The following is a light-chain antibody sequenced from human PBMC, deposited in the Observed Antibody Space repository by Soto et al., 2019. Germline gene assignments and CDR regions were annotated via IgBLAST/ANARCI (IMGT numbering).Light chain of an antibody. CDR2: AAS. J-gene: IGKJ5*01. V-gene: IGKV1-39*01. CDR3: QQSYSSPS. CDR1: QSISSY. Sequence: DIQMTQSPSSLSASVGDRVTITCRASQSISSYLNWYQQKPGKAPHLLIYAASSLRSGVPSKFSGSGSGTDFTLTISSLQPEDSATYYCQQSYSSPSFGQGRLLEVK.